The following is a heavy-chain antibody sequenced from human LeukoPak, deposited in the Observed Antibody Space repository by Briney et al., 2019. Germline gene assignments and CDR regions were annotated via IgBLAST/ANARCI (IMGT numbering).Heavy chain of an antibody. D-gene: IGHD2-15*01. Sequence: GGSLRLSCAASGFTFSSYEMNWVRQAPGKGVEWVSYISSSGSTIYYADSVKGRFTISRDNAKNSLYLQMNSLRAEDTAVYYCASEGYDYGDYWGQGTLVTVSS. CDR3: ASEGYDYGDY. V-gene: IGHV3-48*03. CDR2: ISSSGSTI. J-gene: IGHJ4*02. CDR1: GFTFSSYE.